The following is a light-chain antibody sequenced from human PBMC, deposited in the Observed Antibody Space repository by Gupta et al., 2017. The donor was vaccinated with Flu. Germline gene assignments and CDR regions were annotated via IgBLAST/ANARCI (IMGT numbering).Light chain of an antibody. J-gene: IGKJ1*01. CDR1: QSVSSS. Sequence: EIVMTQSPATLSVSPGERASLSCRASQSVSSSVAWYQQRPGQAPRLLIYAVSTRATGVPARFSDSRSGTEFTLTISSLQSEDFAIYYCQQYDNWPPWTFGQGTKVEI. V-gene: IGKV3-15*01. CDR3: QQYDNWPPWT. CDR2: AVS.